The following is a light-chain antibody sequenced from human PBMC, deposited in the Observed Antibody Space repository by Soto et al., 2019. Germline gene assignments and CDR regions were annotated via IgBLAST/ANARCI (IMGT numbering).Light chain of an antibody. J-gene: IGLJ1*01. CDR2: SNT. Sequence: QSVLTQPPSVSGTPGQSVTISCSGSNSNIGSNTVNWYQHLPGAAPKLLISSNTQRPSGVPDRFSGSKFGTSASLVISRLQSEDEGEYYCAAWDDSLTGSYVFGTGTKLTVL. CDR1: NSNIGSNT. V-gene: IGLV1-44*01. CDR3: AAWDDSLTGSYV.